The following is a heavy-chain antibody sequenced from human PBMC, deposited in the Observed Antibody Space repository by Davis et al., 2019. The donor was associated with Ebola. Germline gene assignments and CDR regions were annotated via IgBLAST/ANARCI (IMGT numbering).Heavy chain of an antibody. D-gene: IGHD3-3*01. CDR3: ARDREDYDFWSGYYGGLIYYMDV. V-gene: IGHV3-48*04. J-gene: IGHJ6*03. CDR2: ISSSSSTI. CDR1: GFTFSSYS. Sequence: PGGSLRLSCAASGFTFSSYSMNWVRQAPGKGLEWVSYISSSSSTIYYADSVKGRFTISRDNAKNSLYLQMNSLRAEDTAVYYCARDREDYDFWSGYYGGLIYYMDVWGKGTTVTVSS.